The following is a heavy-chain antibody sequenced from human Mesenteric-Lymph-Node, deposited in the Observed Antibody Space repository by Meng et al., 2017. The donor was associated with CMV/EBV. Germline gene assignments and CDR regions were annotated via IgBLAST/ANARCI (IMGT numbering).Heavy chain of an antibody. V-gene: IGHV3-74*01. D-gene: IGHD3-22*01. CDR2: INSDGSTT. CDR1: GFTFSSYW. CDR3: ARASDPNYYDSSGYRGAFDI. Sequence: GESLKISCAASGFTFSSYWMHWVRQAPGKGLVWVSRINSDGSTTNYADSVKGRFTISRDNAKNTLYLQMNSLRAEDTALYHCARASDPNYYDSSGYRGAFDIWGQGTMVTVSS. J-gene: IGHJ3*02.